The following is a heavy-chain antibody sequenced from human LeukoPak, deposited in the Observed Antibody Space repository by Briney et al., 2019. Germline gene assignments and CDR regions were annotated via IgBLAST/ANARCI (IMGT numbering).Heavy chain of an antibody. J-gene: IGHJ4*02. V-gene: IGHV1-2*02. CDR2: INPNSGGT. CDR3: ARRSITMVRGVTYYFDY. D-gene: IGHD3-10*01. CDR1: GYTFTGYY. Sequence: ASVKVSCKASGYTFTGYYMHWVRQAPGQGLEWMGWINPNSGGTNCAQKFQGRVTMTRDTSISTAYMELSRLRSDGTAVYYCARRSITMVRGVTYYFDYWGQGTLVTVSS.